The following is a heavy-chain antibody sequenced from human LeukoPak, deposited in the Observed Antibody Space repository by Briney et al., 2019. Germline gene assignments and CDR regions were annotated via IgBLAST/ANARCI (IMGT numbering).Heavy chain of an antibody. CDR2: ISGSGGST. Sequence: PGGSLSLSCAASGFTFSSYAMSWVRQAPVKGLEWVSVISGSGGSTYYVDSVKGRFTISRDNSKNTLYLQMNSLRAEDTAVYYCAKGSKLAIYGMDVWGQGTTVTVSS. D-gene: IGHD6-6*01. J-gene: IGHJ6*02. V-gene: IGHV3-23*01. CDR1: GFTFSSYA. CDR3: AKGSKLAIYGMDV.